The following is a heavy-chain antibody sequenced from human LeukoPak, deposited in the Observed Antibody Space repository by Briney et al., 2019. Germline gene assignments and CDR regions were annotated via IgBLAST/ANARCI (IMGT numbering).Heavy chain of an antibody. Sequence: GGSLRLSCAASGFTFSNYAMHWVRQAPGKGLEWVAVISYDGSDEYYADSVKDRFTISRDNSKNTVFLQMNSLRGDDAAVRYCARGAPVTMVRGVLWYFDNWGQGTLVTVSS. V-gene: IGHV3-30-3*01. J-gene: IGHJ4*02. CDR1: GFTFSNYA. CDR2: ISYDGSDE. CDR3: ARGAPVTMVRGVLWYFDN. D-gene: IGHD3-10*01.